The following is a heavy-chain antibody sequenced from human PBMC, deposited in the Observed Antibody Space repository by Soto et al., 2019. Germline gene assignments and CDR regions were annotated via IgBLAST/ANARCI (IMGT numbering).Heavy chain of an antibody. CDR2: FDREDGET. CDR3: ATHARYESSGYHYLVSFHR. V-gene: IGHV1-24*01. Sequence: ASVQFSCKVSGYSLCDLCMDWVRLAPGNELGWLGGFDREDGETIYAQKFQGRVTITEDTSTETVYMELSRLRSEHTAVYYCATHARYESSGYHYLVSFHRLGQGTIV. D-gene: IGHD3-22*01. J-gene: IGHJ3*01. CDR1: GYSLCDLC.